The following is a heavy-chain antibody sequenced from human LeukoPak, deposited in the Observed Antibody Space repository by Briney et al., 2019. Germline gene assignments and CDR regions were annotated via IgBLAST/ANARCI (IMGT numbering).Heavy chain of an antibody. Sequence: SVKVSCKASGGTFSSYAISWVRQAPGQGLEWMGGIIPIFGTANYAQKFQGRVTITADESTSTAYMELSSLRSEDTAVYYCAREDDFWSGPPYYYYGMDVWGQGTTATVSS. J-gene: IGHJ6*02. CDR2: IIPIFGTA. V-gene: IGHV1-69*01. CDR1: GGTFSSYA. CDR3: AREDDFWSGPPYYYYGMDV. D-gene: IGHD3-3*01.